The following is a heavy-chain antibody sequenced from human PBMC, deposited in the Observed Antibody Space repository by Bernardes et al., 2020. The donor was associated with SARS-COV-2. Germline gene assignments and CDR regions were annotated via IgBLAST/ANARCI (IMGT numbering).Heavy chain of an antibody. CDR2: IYYSGST. V-gene: IGHV4-39*01. Sequence: ETLSLTCTVSGGSISSSSYYWGWIRQPPGKGLEWIGSIYYSGSTYYNPSLKSRVTISVDTSKNQFSLKLSSVTAADTAVYYCARGVGADYYGMDVWGQGTTVTVSS. CDR3: ARGVGADYYGMDV. D-gene: IGHD1-26*01. J-gene: IGHJ6*02. CDR1: GGSISSSSYY.